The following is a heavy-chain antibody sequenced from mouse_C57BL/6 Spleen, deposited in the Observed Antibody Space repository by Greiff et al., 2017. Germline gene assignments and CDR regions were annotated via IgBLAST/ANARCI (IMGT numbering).Heavy chain of an antibody. CDR3: ARGGYDYDWFAY. J-gene: IGHJ3*01. D-gene: IGHD2-4*01. Sequence: EVKLVESGPVLVKPGASVKMSCKASGYTFTDYYMNWVKQSHGKSLEWIGVINPYNGGTSYNQKFKGKATLTVDKSSSTAYMELNSLTSEDSAVYYCARGGYDYDWFAYWGQGTLVTVSA. CDR1: GYTFTDYY. CDR2: INPYNGGT. V-gene: IGHV1-19*01.